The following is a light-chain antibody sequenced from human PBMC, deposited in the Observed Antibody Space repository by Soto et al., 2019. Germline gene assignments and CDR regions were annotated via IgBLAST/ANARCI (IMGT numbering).Light chain of an antibody. CDR3: QQRSSWLT. CDR1: RSVSNY. J-gene: IGKJ4*01. V-gene: IGKV3-11*01. Sequence: SVCTQSPPTISLSPGESATFSCRASRSVSNYLAWYQQKPGQAPRLLIYDASNRATGIPARFSGSGSGTDFTLTISSLEPEDFAVYYCQQRSSWLTFGGGAKV. CDR2: DAS.